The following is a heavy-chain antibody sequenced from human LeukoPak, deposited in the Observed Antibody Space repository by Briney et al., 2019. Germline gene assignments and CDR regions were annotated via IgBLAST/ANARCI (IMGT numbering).Heavy chain of an antibody. Sequence: SETLSLTCTVSGGSISSSSYYWGWIRQPPGKGLEWIGSIYYSGSTYYNPSLKSRVTISVDTSKNQFSLKLSSVTAADTAVYYRARSIAARATFDYWGQGTLVTVSS. CDR2: IYYSGST. J-gene: IGHJ4*02. D-gene: IGHD6-6*01. CDR1: GGSISSSSYY. CDR3: ARSIAARATFDY. V-gene: IGHV4-39*07.